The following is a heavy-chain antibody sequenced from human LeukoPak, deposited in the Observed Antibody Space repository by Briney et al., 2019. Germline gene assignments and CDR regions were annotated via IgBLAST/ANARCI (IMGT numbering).Heavy chain of an antibody. D-gene: IGHD5-18*01. CDR1: GGSISSSSYD. Sequence: PSASLSLTCTVSGGSISSSSYDWGWIRQPPGKGLERIGGIFYTGSTYYNPSLKSRVTISVDTSKNQFSLKLSSVTAADTAVYYCASQVNTAMVTGWFDPWGQGTLVTVSS. J-gene: IGHJ5*02. CDR3: ASQVNTAMVTGWFDP. CDR2: IFYTGST. V-gene: IGHV4-39*01.